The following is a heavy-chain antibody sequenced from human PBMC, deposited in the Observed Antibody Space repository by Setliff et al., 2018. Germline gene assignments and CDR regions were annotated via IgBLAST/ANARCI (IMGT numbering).Heavy chain of an antibody. CDR3: ARLRGAFDY. CDR2: IYYSGST. V-gene: IGHV4-61*08. D-gene: IGHD3-16*01. J-gene: IGHJ4*02. CDR1: GGSISSGGYY. Sequence: SETLSLTCTVSGGSISSGGYYWSWIRQHPGKGLEWIGSIYYSGSTNYNPSLESRVTISVDTSKNQFSLRLNSATAADTAVYYCARLRGAFDYWGQGTLVTVAS.